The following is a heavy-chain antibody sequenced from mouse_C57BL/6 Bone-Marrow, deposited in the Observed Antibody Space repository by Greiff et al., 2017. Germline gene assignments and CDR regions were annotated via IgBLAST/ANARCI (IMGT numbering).Heavy chain of an antibody. V-gene: IGHV1-18*01. J-gene: IGHJ4*01. Sequence: VQLQQSGPELVKPGASVKIPCKASGYTFTDYNMDWVKQSHGKSLEWIGDINPNNGGTSYNQKFKGKATLTVDKSSSTAYMELRSLTSEDSAVYYCARKLRLPMDYWGQGTSVTVSS. CDR2: INPNNGGT. D-gene: IGHD3-2*02. CDR1: GYTFTDYN. CDR3: ARKLRLPMDY.